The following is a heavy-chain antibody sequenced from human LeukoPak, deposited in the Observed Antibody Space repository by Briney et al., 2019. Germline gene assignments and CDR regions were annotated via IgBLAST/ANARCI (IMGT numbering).Heavy chain of an antibody. CDR2: ISSRGSTI. J-gene: IGHJ4*02. CDR3: ARESDGDYVDY. D-gene: IGHD4-17*01. V-gene: IGHV3-11*04. Sequence: GGSLRLSCAASRFTFSDYYMSWVRQAPGKGVEWVSYISSRGSTIYYADSVKGRFTISRDNAKNSLYLQMNSLRAEDTAVYYCARESDGDYVDYWGQGALVTVSS. CDR1: RFTFSDYY.